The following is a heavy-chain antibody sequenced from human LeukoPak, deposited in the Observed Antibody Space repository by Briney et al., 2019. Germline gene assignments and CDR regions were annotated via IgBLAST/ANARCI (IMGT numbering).Heavy chain of an antibody. V-gene: IGHV4-30-2*01. CDR3: ARLTGYSSSSVTLAFDY. D-gene: IGHD6-6*01. CDR2: IYHSGST. Sequence: HPSETLSLTCAVSGGSISSGGYSWSWIRQPPGKGLEWIGYIYHSGSTYYNPSLKSRVTISVDRSKNQFSLKLSSVTAADTAVYYCARLTGYSSSSVTLAFDYWGQGTLVTVSS. CDR1: GGSISSGGYS. J-gene: IGHJ4*02.